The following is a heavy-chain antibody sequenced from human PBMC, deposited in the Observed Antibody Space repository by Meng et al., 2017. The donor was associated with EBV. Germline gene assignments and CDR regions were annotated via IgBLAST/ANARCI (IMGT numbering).Heavy chain of an antibody. CDR2: IIPIFGTA. D-gene: IGHD6-13*01. J-gene: IGHJ4*02. CDR1: GVTCSSYA. V-gene: IGHV1-69*06. Sequence: VQLLQLGAEVKKPGSSVKVACKACGVTCSSYAISWVRQALGQGLEWMGGIIPIFGTANYAQKFQGRVTITADKSTSTAYMELSSLRSEDTAVYYCARAEIAAAGRLDYWGQGTLVTVSS. CDR3: ARAEIAAAGRLDY.